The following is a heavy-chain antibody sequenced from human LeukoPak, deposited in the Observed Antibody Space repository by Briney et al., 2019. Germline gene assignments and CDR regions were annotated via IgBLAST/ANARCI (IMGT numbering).Heavy chain of an antibody. Sequence: NPSETLSLTCAVYGGSFSGYYWSWIRQPPGKGLEWIGEINHSGSTNYNPSLKSRVTISVDTSKNQFSLKLSSVTAADTAVYYCARERSGWKDAFDIWGQGTMVTVSS. CDR1: GGSFSGYY. CDR2: INHSGST. CDR3: ARERSGWKDAFDI. D-gene: IGHD1-1*01. V-gene: IGHV4-34*01. J-gene: IGHJ3*02.